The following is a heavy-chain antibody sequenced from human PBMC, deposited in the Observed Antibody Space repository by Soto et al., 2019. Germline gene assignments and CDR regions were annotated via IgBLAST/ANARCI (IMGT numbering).Heavy chain of an antibody. CDR1: GFTFSTYS. Sequence: VQLVESGGGLVQPGGSLRLSCAASGFTFSTYSMNWVRQAPGKGLEWVSYISASSSTIYYADSVKGRFTISRDNAKNSMYLQMNCLRDEDTAVYYCASKEDFGDFGVDYWGQGTLVTVSS. D-gene: IGHD4-17*01. V-gene: IGHV3-48*02. CDR3: ASKEDFGDFGVDY. CDR2: ISASSSTI. J-gene: IGHJ4*02.